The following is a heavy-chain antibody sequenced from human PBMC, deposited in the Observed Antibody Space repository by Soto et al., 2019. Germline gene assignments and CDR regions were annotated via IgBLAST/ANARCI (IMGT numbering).Heavy chain of an antibody. CDR3: AREGDIVGLEALDI. CDR2: SSGYNAKT. V-gene: IGHV1-18*04. CDR1: GYTFTNYG. J-gene: IGHJ3*02. Sequence: QVQLVQSGAEVKKPGASVKVSCKASGYTFTNYGIDWVRQAPGQGLEWMGGSSGYNAKTNYAQKLQGRVTMTTDTATNTAHMELRSLRPDDTAVYYCAREGDIVGLEALDIWGQGTTVIVSS. D-gene: IGHD2-15*01.